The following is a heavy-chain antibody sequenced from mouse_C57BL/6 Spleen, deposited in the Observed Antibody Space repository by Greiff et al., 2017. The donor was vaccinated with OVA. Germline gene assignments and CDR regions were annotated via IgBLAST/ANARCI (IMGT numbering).Heavy chain of an antibody. CDR2: ISYDGSN. CDR3: ARERIYYGYDDAMDY. J-gene: IGHJ4*01. V-gene: IGHV3-6*01. Sequence: VQLKESGPGLVKPSQSLSLTCSVTGYSITSGYYWNWIRQFPGNKLEWMGYISYDGSNNYNPSLKNRISITRDTSKNQFFLKLNSVTTEDTATYYCARERIYYGYDDAMDYWGQGTSVTVSS. CDR1: GYSITSGYY. D-gene: IGHD2-2*01.